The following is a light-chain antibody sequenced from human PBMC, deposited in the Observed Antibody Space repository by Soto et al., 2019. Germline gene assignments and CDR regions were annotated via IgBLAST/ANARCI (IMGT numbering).Light chain of an antibody. J-gene: IGLJ1*01. V-gene: IGLV3-21*02. CDR3: QVWDSSSDHSYV. Sequence: SYELTQPPSVSVAPGQTARITCGGNNIGSKSVHWYQQKPGQAPVLVVYDDSDRPSGIPERFSGSNSGNTATLTISRVKAGDEADYYCQVWDSSSDHSYVFGTGTKLTVL. CDR2: DDS. CDR1: NIGSKS.